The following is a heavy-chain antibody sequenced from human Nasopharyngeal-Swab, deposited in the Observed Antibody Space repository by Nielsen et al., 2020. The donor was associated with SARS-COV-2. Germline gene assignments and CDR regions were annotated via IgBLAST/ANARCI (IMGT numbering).Heavy chain of an antibody. V-gene: IGHV3-21*01. CDR2: ISPSSGYI. Sequence: GESLKISCAGSGFTFRSFGMTWVRQAPGKGLEWVSYISPSSGYIYYAESLKGRITISRDNGKNSVYLLMNSLRADDTAVYFCARQDRFYYYLDVWGKGTTVTVSS. CDR1: GFTFRSFG. CDR3: ARQDRFYYYLDV. J-gene: IGHJ6*03. D-gene: IGHD3-3*01.